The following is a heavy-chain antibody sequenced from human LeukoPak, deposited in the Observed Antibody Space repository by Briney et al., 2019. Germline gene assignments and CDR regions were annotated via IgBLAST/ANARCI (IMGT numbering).Heavy chain of an antibody. Sequence: GGSLRLSCAASGFTFNTYSMNWVRQAPGKGLEWVSSISSSSKYIYYADSVKGRFTISRDNAKNSLYLQMNSLRAEDTAVYFCAREATEYSGSSDYWGQGILVTVSS. J-gene: IGHJ4*02. CDR2: ISSSSKYI. D-gene: IGHD6-6*01. CDR1: GFTFNTYS. CDR3: AREATEYSGSSDY. V-gene: IGHV3-21*01.